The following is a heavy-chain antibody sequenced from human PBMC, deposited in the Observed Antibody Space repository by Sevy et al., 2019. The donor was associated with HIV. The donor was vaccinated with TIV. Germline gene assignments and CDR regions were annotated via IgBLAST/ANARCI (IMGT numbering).Heavy chain of an antibody. CDR2: MSWDGGST. Sequence: GGSLRLSCSASGFTFDDYTMHWVRQAPGKGLEWVSLMSWDGGSTYYADSVKGRFTISRDNSKNSLYLQMYSLKIEDTALYYCAKDRGFDYGMDVWGQGTTVTVS. CDR1: GFTFDDYT. CDR3: AKDRGFDYGMDV. V-gene: IGHV3-43*01. J-gene: IGHJ6*02. D-gene: IGHD3-3*01.